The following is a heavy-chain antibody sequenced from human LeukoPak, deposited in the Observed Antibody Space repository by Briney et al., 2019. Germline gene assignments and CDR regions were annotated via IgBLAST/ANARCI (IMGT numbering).Heavy chain of an antibody. D-gene: IGHD2-15*01. CDR2: INPSGGST. Sequence: GASVKVSCKASGYTFTSYYMHWMRQAPGQGLEWMGIINPSGGSTSYAQKFQGRVTMTRDTSTSTVYMELSSLRSEDTAVYYCARGGATGGYSTPNWFDPWGQGTLVTVSS. V-gene: IGHV1-46*01. CDR1: GYTFTSYY. J-gene: IGHJ5*02. CDR3: ARGGATGGYSTPNWFDP.